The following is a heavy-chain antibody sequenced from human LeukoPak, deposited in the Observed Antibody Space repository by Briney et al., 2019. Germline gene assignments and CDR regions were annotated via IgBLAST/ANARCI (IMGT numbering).Heavy chain of an antibody. CDR1: GYNFTSYW. CDR3: ARLADYYGSGSYYRAWFDP. D-gene: IGHD3-10*01. V-gene: IGHV5-51*01. CDR2: IYPGDSDT. J-gene: IGHJ5*02. Sequence: GESLKISCKGSGYNFTSYWIGWVRQLPGKGLEWMGIIYPGDSDTRYSPSFQGQVTISADKSISTAYLQWSSLKASDTAMYYCARLADYYGSGSYYRAWFDPWGQGTLVTVSS.